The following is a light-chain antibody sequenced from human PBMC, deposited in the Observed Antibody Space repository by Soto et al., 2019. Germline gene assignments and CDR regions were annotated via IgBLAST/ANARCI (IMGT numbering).Light chain of an antibody. V-gene: IGKV1-12*01. CDR2: AAS. J-gene: IGKJ2*01. CDR3: QQTSSSPYT. Sequence: DIQMTQSPSSVSASVGDTVTMSCRASQDISGWLAWYQHKSGQAPKLLIYAASRLQRGVPSRFSGSGSGTDFTLTIGGLQPEDFATYYCQQTSSSPYTFGPGTKLEIK. CDR1: QDISGW.